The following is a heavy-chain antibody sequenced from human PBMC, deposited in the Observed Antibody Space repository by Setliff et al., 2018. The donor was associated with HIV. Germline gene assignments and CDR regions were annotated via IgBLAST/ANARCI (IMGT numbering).Heavy chain of an antibody. V-gene: IGHV3-15*01. CDR3: TTGGAD. CDR1: GFTFSKNW. D-gene: IGHD3-16*01. CDR2: IKSNIDGGTR. J-gene: IGHJ4*02. Sequence: PGGSLRLSCAASGFTFSKNWMTWVRQAPGKGLEWVGRIKSNIDGGTRDYAAPVKGRFTISRDDSKNTVYLQMNSLKSEDSALYYCTTGGADWGQGTRVTVSS.